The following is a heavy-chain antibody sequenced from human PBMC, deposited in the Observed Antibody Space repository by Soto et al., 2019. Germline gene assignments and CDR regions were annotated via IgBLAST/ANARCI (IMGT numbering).Heavy chain of an antibody. J-gene: IGHJ6*03. CDR1: GGSFSGYY. V-gene: IGHV4-34*01. CDR2: INHSGST. Sequence: SETLSLTCAVYGGSFSGYYRSWIRQPPGKGLEWIGEINHSGSTNYNPSLKSRVTISVDTSKNQFSLKLSSVTAADTAVYYCARGARDDPRGIAARLPSADYYYMDVWGKGTTVTVSS. D-gene: IGHD6-6*01. CDR3: ARGARDDPRGIAARLPSADYYYMDV.